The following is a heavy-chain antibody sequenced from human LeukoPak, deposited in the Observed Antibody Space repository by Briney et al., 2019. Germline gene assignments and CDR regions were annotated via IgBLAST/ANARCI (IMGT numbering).Heavy chain of an antibody. V-gene: IGHV3-74*01. CDR1: GFTFSNYW. D-gene: IGHD5-18*01. Sequence: PGGSLRLSCAASGFTFSNYWIHWVRQAPGKGLVWVSRINSDGSSTSYADSVKGRFTISRDNAKNTLYLQMNSLRAEETAVYYCARGGGYSYGALDYWGQGTLVTVSS. CDR3: ARGGGYSYGALDY. J-gene: IGHJ4*02. CDR2: INSDGSST.